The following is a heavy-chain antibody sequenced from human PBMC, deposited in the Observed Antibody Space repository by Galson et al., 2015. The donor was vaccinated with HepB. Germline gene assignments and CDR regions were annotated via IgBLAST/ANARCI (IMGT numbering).Heavy chain of an antibody. CDR1: GDSVSSNSAA. CDR2: TYYRSKWYN. Sequence: CAISGDSVSSNSAAWNWIRQSPSRGLEWLGRTYYRSKWYNDYAVSVKSRITINPDTSKNQFSLQLNSVTPEDTAVYCCARDQRLAVASSLDYWGQGTLVTVSS. CDR3: ARDQRLAVASSLDY. J-gene: IGHJ4*02. V-gene: IGHV6-1*01. D-gene: IGHD6-19*01.